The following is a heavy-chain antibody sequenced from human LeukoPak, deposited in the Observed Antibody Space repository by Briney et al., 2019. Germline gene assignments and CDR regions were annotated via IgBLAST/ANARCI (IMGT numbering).Heavy chain of an antibody. CDR1: GGSFSGYY. J-gene: IGHJ3*02. CDR2: INHSGST. V-gene: IGHV4-34*01. D-gene: IGHD5-18*01. CDR3: ARTRNTATDAFDI. Sequence: PSKTLSLTCAVYGGSFSGYYWSWIRQPPGKGLEWIGEINHSGSTNYNPSLKSRVTISVDTSKNQLSLKLSSVTAADTAVYYCARTRNTATDAFDIWGQGTMVTVSS.